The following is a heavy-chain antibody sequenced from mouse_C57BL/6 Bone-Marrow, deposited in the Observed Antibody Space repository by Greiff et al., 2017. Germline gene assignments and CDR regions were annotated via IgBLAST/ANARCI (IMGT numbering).Heavy chain of an antibody. V-gene: IGHV1-7*01. D-gene: IGHD1-1*01. J-gene: IGHJ2*01. Sequence: QVQLQQSGAELAKPGASVKLSCKASGYTFTSYWMHWVKQRPGQGLDWIGYINPSSGYTKYNQKFKDKATLTADKSSRTAYMQLSSLTYEDSAVYYCARRYYGSPHFDDWGRGTTLTHFDYWCQGTTLTVSS. CDR2: INPSSGYT. CDR1: GYTFTSYW. CDR3: ARRYYGSPHFDDWGRGTTLTHFDY.